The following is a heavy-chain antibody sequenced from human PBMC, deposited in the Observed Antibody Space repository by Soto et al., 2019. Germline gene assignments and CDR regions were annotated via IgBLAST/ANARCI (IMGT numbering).Heavy chain of an antibody. CDR2: ISSSSSYI. Sequence: GGALRLSCAASLFTFSSYSMSWVRQAPGKGLEWVSSISSSSSYIYYADSVKGRFTISRDNAKNSLYLQMNSLRAEDTAVYYCARQGTRAHWGQGTLVTVSS. V-gene: IGHV3-21*01. J-gene: IGHJ4*02. CDR3: ARQGTRAH. D-gene: IGHD1-1*01. CDR1: LFTFSSYS.